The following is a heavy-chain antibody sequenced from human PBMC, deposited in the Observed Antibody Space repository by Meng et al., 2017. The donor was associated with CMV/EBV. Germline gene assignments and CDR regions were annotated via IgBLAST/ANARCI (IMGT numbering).Heavy chain of an antibody. Sequence: GSLRLSCAASGFTFSSYWMHWVRQAPGKGLVWVSRINSDGSSTSYADSVKGRFTISRDNAKNTLYLQMNSLRAEDTAVYYCARSRQRYSSSSNGDYWGQGTLVTVSS. CDR1: GFTFSSYW. CDR2: INSDGSST. D-gene: IGHD6-6*01. V-gene: IGHV3-74*01. CDR3: ARSRQRYSSSSNGDY. J-gene: IGHJ4*02.